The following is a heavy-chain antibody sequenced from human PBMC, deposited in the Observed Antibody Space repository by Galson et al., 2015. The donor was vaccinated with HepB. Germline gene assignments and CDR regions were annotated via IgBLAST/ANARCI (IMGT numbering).Heavy chain of an antibody. V-gene: IGHV7-4-1*02. D-gene: IGHD3-16*01. CDR2: INTNTGNP. Sequence: SCKASGYTFTSYAMNWVRQAPGQGLEWMGWINTNTGNPTYAQGFTGRFVFSLDTSVSTAYLQISSLKAEDTAVYYCARYRQPEYDYIWGAYHQERVMRHDPVDYWGQGTLVTVSS. CDR3: ARYRQPEYDYIWGAYHQERVMRHDPVDY. J-gene: IGHJ4*02. CDR1: GYTFTSYA.